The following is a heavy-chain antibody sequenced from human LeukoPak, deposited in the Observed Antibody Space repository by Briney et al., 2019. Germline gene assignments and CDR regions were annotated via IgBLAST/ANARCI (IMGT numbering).Heavy chain of an antibody. J-gene: IGHJ4*02. CDR3: ARDGYYGSGSYYNFDY. CDR1: GYTFTGYY. CDR2: INPNSGGT. D-gene: IGHD3-10*01. Sequence: ASVKVSCKASGYTFTGYYMHWVRQAPGQGLEWMGWINPNSGGTNYAQKFQGRVTMTRDTSISTAYMELSRLRSDDTAVYYCARDGYYGSGSYYNFDYWGQGTLVTVSS. V-gene: IGHV1-2*02.